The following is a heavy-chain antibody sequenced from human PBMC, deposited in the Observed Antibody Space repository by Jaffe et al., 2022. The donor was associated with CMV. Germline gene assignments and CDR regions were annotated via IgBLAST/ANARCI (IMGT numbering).Heavy chain of an antibody. Sequence: QVQLQESGPGLVKPSETLSLTCTVSGGSISSYYWSWIRQPAGKGLEWIGRIYTSGSTNYNPSLKSRVTMSVDTSKNQFSLKLSSVTAADTAVYYCARVRGSGSYYKGGGWEDYNWFDPWGQGTLVTVSS. CDR3: ARVRGSGSYYKGGGWEDYNWFDP. V-gene: IGHV4-4*07. CDR1: GGSISSYY. CDR2: IYTSGST. J-gene: IGHJ5*02. D-gene: IGHD3-10*01.